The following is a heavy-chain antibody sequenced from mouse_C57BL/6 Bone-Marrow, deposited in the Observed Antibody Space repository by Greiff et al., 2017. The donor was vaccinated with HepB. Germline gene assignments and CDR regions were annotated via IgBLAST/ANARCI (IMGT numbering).Heavy chain of an antibody. V-gene: IGHV1-7*01. CDR1: GYTFTSYW. CDR2: INPSSGYT. J-gene: IGHJ4*01. Sequence: VMLQQSGAELAKPGASVKLSCKASGYTFTSYWMHWVKQRPGQGLEWIGYINPSSGYTKYNQKFKDKATLTADKSSSTAYMQLSSLTYEDSAVYYCASYYYGSIYAMDYWGQGTSVTVSS. CDR3: ASYYYGSIYAMDY. D-gene: IGHD1-1*01.